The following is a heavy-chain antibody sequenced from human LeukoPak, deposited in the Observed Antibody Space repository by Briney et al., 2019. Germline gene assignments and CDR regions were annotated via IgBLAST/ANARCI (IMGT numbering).Heavy chain of an antibody. CDR3: ARQAPPKYYYDSSGYYREDYFDY. CDR2: IYYSGST. CDR1: GGSISSGDYY. J-gene: IGHJ4*02. D-gene: IGHD3-22*01. Sequence: SQTLSLTCTVSGGSISSGDYYWSWIRQPPGKGLEWIGYIYYSGSTNYSPSLKSRVTISVDTSKNQFSLKLSSVTAADTAVYYCARQAPPKYYYDSSGYYREDYFDYWGQGTLVTVSS. V-gene: IGHV4-61*08.